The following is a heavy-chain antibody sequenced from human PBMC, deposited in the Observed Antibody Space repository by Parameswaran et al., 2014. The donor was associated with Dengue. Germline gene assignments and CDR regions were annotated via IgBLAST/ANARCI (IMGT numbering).Heavy chain of an antibody. Sequence: PGKALEWLALIDWDDDKYYSTPLKTRLTISKDTSKNQVVLTMTNMDPVDTATYYCARTTTYYDFWSGHYYYYGMDVWGQGTTVTVSS. CDR3: ARTTTYYDFWSGHYYYYGMDV. J-gene: IGHJ6*02. CDR2: IDWDDDK. D-gene: IGHD3-3*01. V-gene: IGHV2-70*01.